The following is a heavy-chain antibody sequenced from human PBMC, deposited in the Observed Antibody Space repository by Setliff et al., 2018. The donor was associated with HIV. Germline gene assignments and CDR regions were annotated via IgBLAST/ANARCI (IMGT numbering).Heavy chain of an antibody. J-gene: IGHJ3*02. D-gene: IGHD2-2*01. CDR2: INPNSGST. CDR1: GYTFTAYY. V-gene: IGHV1-2*06. Sequence: ASVKVSCKASGYTFTAYYIHWVRQAPGQGLEWMGRINPNSGSTNYAQKFQGRVTMTRDTSTSTVYMELSSLRSEDTAVYYCARDRQDIVVVPAARRPDAFDIWGQGTMVTVSS. CDR3: ARDRQDIVVVPAARRPDAFDI.